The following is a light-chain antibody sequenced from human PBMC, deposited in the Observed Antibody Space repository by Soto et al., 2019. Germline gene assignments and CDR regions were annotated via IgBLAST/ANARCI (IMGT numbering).Light chain of an antibody. J-gene: IGKJ2*01. CDR1: QSISNY. V-gene: IGKV1-39*01. Sequence: DIQMTQSPSSLSASVGDRVTITCRASQSISNYFHGYQQKPGKATNLLIYDASSLLSGVPSRFSGSGSGTDFTLTSSSLQPEDCSIYDCQQSDSTPYTFGQGTKLEIK. CDR2: DAS. CDR3: QQSDSTPYT.